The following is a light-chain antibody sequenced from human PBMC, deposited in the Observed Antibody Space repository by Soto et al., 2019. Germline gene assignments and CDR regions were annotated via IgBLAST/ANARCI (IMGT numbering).Light chain of an antibody. V-gene: IGLV2-14*01. CDR1: STDVGRYNY. CDR2: EVS. Sequence: QSVLTQPASVSGSPGQSITISCTGTSTDVGRYNYVSWYQQHPDKVPKLIIYEVSRRPSGVSHRFSGSKSGNTASLTISGLQAEDEADFYCSSFTSSDSYVFGSGTKVTVL. J-gene: IGLJ1*01. CDR3: SSFTSSDSYV.